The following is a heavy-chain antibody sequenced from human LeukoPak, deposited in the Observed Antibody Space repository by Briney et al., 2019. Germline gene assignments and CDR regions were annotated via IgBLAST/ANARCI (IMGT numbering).Heavy chain of an antibody. J-gene: IGHJ4*02. CDR1: GFTFSSYE. CDR3: ARGGYCSSTSCHGDDY. Sequence: GGSLRLSCAASGFTFSSYEMNWVRQAPGKGLEWVSYISSSGSTIYYADSVKGRFTISRDNAKNSLYLQMNSLRAEDTAVYYRARGGYCSSTSCHGDDYWGQGTLVTVSS. CDR2: ISSSGSTI. D-gene: IGHD2-2*01. V-gene: IGHV3-48*03.